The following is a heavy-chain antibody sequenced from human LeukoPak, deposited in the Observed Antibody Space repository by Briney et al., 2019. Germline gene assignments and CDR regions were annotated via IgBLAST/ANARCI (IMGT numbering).Heavy chain of an antibody. CDR1: GFTFSSYA. CDR3: ARGPRYCSSTSCYVNWFDP. J-gene: IGHJ5*02. CDR2: ISYDGSNK. D-gene: IGHD2-2*01. Sequence: GRSLRLSCAASGFTFSSYAMHWVRQAPGKELEWVAVISYDGSNKYYADSVKGRFTISRDNSKNTLYLQMNSLRAEDTAVYYCARGPRYCSSTSCYVNWFDPWGQGTLVTVSS. V-gene: IGHV3-30*04.